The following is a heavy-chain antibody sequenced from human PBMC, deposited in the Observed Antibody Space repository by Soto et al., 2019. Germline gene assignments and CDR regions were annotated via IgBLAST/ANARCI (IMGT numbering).Heavy chain of an antibody. CDR3: SKLDKGYCSGGSCYFDC. J-gene: IGHJ4*02. CDR1: GFTFSTYA. CDR2: IRGSGSST. D-gene: IGHD2-15*01. Sequence: EVQLLESGGGFIQPGGSLRLSCAASGFTFSTYAMSWVRQAPGKGLEWVSAIRGSGSSTYYADSVKGRFTISRDNSKNPLFLQMNSLSAEDTAVYYCSKLDKGYCSGGSCYFDCWGQVTLVTVSS. V-gene: IGHV3-23*01.